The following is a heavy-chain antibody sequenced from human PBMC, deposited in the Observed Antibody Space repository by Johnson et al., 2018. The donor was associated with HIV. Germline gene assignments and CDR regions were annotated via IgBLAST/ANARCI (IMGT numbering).Heavy chain of an antibody. CDR2: ISASGGST. Sequence: VQLVESGGGVVQPGRSLRLSCAASGFTVSTNYMSWVRQAPGKGLEWVSAISASGGSTYYADSVKGRFTIYRDNSKNTLYLQMNSLRAEDTAVYFCAKDVPYDDGSGRLDDVDIWCQGTMVTVSS. D-gene: IGHD3-10*01. J-gene: IGHJ3*02. V-gene: IGHV3-23*04. CDR1: GFTVSTNY. CDR3: AKDVPYDDGSGRLDDVDI.